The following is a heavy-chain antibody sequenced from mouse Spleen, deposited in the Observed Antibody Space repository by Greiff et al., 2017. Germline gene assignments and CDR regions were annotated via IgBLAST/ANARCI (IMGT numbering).Heavy chain of an antibody. CDR3: ARNYGNSHWYFDV. V-gene: IGHV1-80*01. J-gene: IGHJ1*01. CDR1: GYAFSSYW. D-gene: IGHD2-1*01. CDR2: IYPGDGDT. Sequence: QVQLQQSGAELVKPGASVKISCKASGYAFSSYWMNWVKQRPGKGLEWIGQIYPGDGDTNYNGKFKGKATLTADKSSSTAYMQLSSLTSEDSAVYFCARNYGNSHWYFDVWGAGTTVTVSS.